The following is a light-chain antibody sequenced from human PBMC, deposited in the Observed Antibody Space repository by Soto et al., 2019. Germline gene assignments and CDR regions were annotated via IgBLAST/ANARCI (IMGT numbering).Light chain of an antibody. CDR1: QSVRSSH. J-gene: IGKJ4*01. Sequence: EIVLTQSPGTLSLSPGERATLSCRASQSVRSSHLAWYQQKPGQAPRLLIYGASGRAAGIPDRFSGSGSGTDFTLSISRLEPEDFAVYYCLQYGVSPTFGGGTKVDIK. CDR2: GAS. V-gene: IGKV3-20*01. CDR3: LQYGVSPT.